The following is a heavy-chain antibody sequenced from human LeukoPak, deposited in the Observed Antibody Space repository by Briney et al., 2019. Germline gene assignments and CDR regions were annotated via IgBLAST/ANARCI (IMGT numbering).Heavy chain of an antibody. J-gene: IGHJ4*02. CDR3: AYRNNFEY. D-gene: IGHD1-26*01. CDR1: GFSFSGHW. V-gene: IGHV3-7*05. Sequence: GGSLRLSCAASGFSFSGHWMNWVRQPPGKGLEWVAYIKADGSEKYYVDSVKGRFTISRDDAKRTVDLQMDNLRAEDTAIYYCAYRNNFEYWGQGALVTVSS. CDR2: IKADGSEK.